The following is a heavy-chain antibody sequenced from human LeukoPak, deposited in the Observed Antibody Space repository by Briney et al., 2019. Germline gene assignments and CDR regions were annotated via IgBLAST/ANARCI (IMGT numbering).Heavy chain of an antibody. D-gene: IGHD2-2*02. CDR2: IIPIFGTA. V-gene: IGHV1-69*13. J-gene: IGHJ5*02. CDR3: ASRTPRRGVYCSSTSCYTRVPFDP. CDR1: GCTFSSYA. Sequence: SVKVSCKASGCTFSSYAISWVRQAPGQGLEWMGGIIPIFGTANYAQKFQGRVTITADESTSTAYMELSSLRSEDTAVYYCASRTPRRGVYCSSTSCYTRVPFDPWGQGTLVTVSS.